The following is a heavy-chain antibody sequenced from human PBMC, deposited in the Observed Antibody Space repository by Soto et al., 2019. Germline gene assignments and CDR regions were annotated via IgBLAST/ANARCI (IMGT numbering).Heavy chain of an antibody. Sequence: ASVKVSCKASGYTFTSYGISWVRQAPGQGLEWMGWISAYNDNTNYAQKLQGRVTMTTDTFTSTVYMELRSLRSDDTAVYYCARSGGRNYYYGMDVWGQGTTVTVSS. D-gene: IGHD2-15*01. CDR2: ISAYNDNT. J-gene: IGHJ6*02. CDR3: ARSGGRNYYYGMDV. V-gene: IGHV1-18*01. CDR1: GYTFTSYG.